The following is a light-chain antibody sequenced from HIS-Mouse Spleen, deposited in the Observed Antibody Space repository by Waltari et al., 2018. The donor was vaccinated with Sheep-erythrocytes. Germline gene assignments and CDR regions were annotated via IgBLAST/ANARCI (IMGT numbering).Light chain of an antibody. V-gene: IGLV2-23*01. CDR1: SSDVGSYNL. J-gene: IGLJ3*02. CDR2: EGS. Sequence: QSALTQPASVSGSPGQSITISCTGTSSDVGSYNLVSWYQQHPGKAPKLMIYEGSKRPSGVSNSFSGSKSGNTASLTISGLQAEDEAAYYCCSYAGSSTWVFGGGTKLTVL. CDR3: CSYAGSSTWV.